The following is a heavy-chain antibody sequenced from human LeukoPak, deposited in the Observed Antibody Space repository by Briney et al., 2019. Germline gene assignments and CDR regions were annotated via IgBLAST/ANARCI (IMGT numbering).Heavy chain of an antibody. J-gene: IGHJ3*02. CDR3: ARGHGYYDSSGYYTYAFDM. CDR1: GYTFSSYG. V-gene: IGHV1-18*01. D-gene: IGHD3-22*01. CDR2: ISAYNGNR. Sequence: ASVKVSCKASGYTFSSYGVSWVRQAPGQGLEWMGWISAYNGNRNYAQKFQGRVTMTRNTSITTAYMELSSLRSEDTAVYYCARGHGYYDSSGYYTYAFDMWGQGTMVTVSS.